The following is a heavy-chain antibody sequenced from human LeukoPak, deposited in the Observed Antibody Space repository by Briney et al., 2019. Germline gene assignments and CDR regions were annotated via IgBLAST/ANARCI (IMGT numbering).Heavy chain of an antibody. J-gene: IGHJ4*02. CDR3: ARTNRPKTYYYDIGDY. Sequence: ASVKVSCKASGYTFTSYYMHWVRQAPGQGLEWMGVINPSGGSTSYAQKFQGRVTMTRDTSTGTVYMELSSLRSEDTAVYYCARTNRPKTYYYDIGDYWGQGTLVTVSS. CDR1: GYTFTSYY. D-gene: IGHD3-22*01. CDR2: INPSGGST. V-gene: IGHV1-46*01.